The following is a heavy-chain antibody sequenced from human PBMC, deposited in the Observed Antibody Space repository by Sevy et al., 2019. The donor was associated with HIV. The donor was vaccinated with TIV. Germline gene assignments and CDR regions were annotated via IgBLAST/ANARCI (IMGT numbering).Heavy chain of an antibody. D-gene: IGHD4-4*01. CDR2: SSGSGGST. CDR1: GFTFSSYA. V-gene: IGHV3-23*01. J-gene: IGHJ4*02. Sequence: GGSLRLSCAASGFTFSSYAMSWVRQAPGKGLEWVSASSGSGGSTYYADSVKGRFTISRDNSKNTLYLQMNSLRAEDTAVYYCAKPTPYNNYEGAYYFDYWGQGTLVTVSS. CDR3: AKPTPYNNYEGAYYFDY.